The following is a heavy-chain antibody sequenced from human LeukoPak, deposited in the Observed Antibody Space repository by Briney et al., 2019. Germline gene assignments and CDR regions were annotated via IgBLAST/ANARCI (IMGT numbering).Heavy chain of an antibody. CDR3: ARENTGSYREFDY. CDR2: IYSGGST. V-gene: IGHV4-4*07. CDR1: GGSISSYY. Sequence: SETLSLTCTVSGGSISSYYWSWIRQPAGEGLEWIGRIYSGGSTNYNPSLKSRVTMSVDSSNNQFSLKLSSVTAADTAVFYCARENTGSYREFDYWGQGALVTVSS. J-gene: IGHJ4*02. D-gene: IGHD1-26*01.